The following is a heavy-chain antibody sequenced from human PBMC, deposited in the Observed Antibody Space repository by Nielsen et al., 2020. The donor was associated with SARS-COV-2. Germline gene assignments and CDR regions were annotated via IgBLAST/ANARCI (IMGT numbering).Heavy chain of an antibody. CDR3: AKGRHSSSWYYYYGMDV. J-gene: IGHJ6*02. CDR1: GFTFSSYG. V-gene: IGHV3-30*18. Sequence: LSLTCAASGFTFSSYGMHWVRQAPGKGLEWVAVISYDGSNKYYADSVKGRFTISRDNSKNTLYLQMNSLRAEDTAVYYCAKGRHSSSWYYYYGMDVWGQGTTVTVSS. CDR2: ISYDGSNK. D-gene: IGHD6-13*01.